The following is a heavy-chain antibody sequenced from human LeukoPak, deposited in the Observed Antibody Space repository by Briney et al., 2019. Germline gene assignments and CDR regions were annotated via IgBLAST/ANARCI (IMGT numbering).Heavy chain of an antibody. Sequence: GASVKVSCKASGYTFTGYYMHWVRQAPGQGLEWMGWINPNSGGTNYAQKFQGRVTMTRDTSISTAYMELSRLRSDDTAVYYCARDQGSSSGWYGGYDYWGQGTLVTVSS. CDR2: INPNSGGT. D-gene: IGHD6-19*01. CDR1: GYTFTGYY. CDR3: ARDQGSSSGWYGGYDY. J-gene: IGHJ4*02. V-gene: IGHV1-2*02.